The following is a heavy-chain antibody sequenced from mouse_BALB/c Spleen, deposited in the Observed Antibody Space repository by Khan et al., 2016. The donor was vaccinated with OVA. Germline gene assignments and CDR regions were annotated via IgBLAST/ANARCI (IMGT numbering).Heavy chain of an antibody. CDR1: GYTFSSYW. Sequence: VQLQESGAELMKPGASVKISCKATGYTFSSYWIEWVKQRPGHGLEWIGEILPGSGSTNYNEKFKGKATFTADTSSNTAYMQLSSLTSEDSAVXYCASGGNSYYAMDYWGQGTSVTVSS. V-gene: IGHV1-9*01. CDR3: ASGGNSYYAMDY. CDR2: ILPGSGST. J-gene: IGHJ4*01. D-gene: IGHD2-1*01.